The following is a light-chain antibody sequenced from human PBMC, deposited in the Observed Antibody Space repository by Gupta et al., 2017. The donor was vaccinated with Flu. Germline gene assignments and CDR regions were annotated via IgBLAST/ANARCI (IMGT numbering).Light chain of an antibody. CDR2: DAS. CDR3: QQDYLSTT. CDR1: QNISRSC. J-gene: IGKJ1*01. V-gene: IGKV3-20*01. Sequence: PGTLTWSPGERATLSCRASQNISRSCLEWYQQKPGQAPRLIIYDASNRAHGIPDRFSGSGDGKDFTLTSNRREPEGCAVYYGQQDYLSTTFGQGTXVEI.